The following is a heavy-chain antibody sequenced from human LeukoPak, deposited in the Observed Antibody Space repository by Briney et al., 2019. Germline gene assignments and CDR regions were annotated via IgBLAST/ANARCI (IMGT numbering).Heavy chain of an antibody. V-gene: IGHV1-69*02. CDR3: ARMYGQQLVRKEYFQH. CDR2: IIPILGIA. D-gene: IGHD6-13*01. Sequence: SVKASCKASGGTFSSYTISWVRQAPGQGLEWMGRIIPILGIANYAQKFQGRVTITADKSTSTAYMELSSLRSEDMAVYYCARMYGQQLVRKEYFQHWGQGTLVTVSS. CDR1: GGTFSSYT. J-gene: IGHJ1*01.